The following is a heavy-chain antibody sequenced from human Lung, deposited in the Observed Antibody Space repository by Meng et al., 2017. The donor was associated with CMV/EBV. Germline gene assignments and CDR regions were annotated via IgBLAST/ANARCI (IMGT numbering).Heavy chain of an antibody. D-gene: IGHD2-2*02. CDR1: GFSLSNARMG. CDR3: ARIAEGYCSSTSCYTRDYFEY. Sequence: SGPTLVKPTETLTLTCTVSGFSLSNARMGVSWIRQPPGKALEWLAHIFSNDEKSYSTSLKSRLTISKDTSKSQVVLTMTNMDPVDTATYYCARIAEGYCSSTSCYTRDYFEYWXQGKXVTVDS. J-gene: IGHJ4*02. V-gene: IGHV2-26*01. CDR2: IFSNDEK.